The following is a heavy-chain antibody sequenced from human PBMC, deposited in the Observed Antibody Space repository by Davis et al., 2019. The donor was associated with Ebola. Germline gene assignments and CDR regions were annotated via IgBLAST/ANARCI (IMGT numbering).Heavy chain of an antibody. Sequence: SETLSLTCAVYVGSFSGYYWSWIRQPPGKGLESIGEINHSGTTNYNPSLKSRVTISVDTSKNQFSLKLSSVTAADTALYFCATTPRYSGYGAYFHYWGQGALVTVSS. CDR1: VGSFSGYY. V-gene: IGHV4-34*01. CDR2: INHSGTT. D-gene: IGHD5-12*01. CDR3: ATTPRYSGYGAYFHY. J-gene: IGHJ4*02.